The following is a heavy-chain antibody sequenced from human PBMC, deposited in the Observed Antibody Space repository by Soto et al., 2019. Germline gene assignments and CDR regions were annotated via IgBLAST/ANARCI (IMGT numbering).Heavy chain of an antibody. CDR3: ARRGSMYSYHDSWSGIDFDY. V-gene: IGHV5-51*03. Sequence: PGESLKISCKGSGFSVSNYWIGWVRQMPGKGLEWMGIIYPGDSDTTYSPSFQGQVTLSADKSINTAYLQWSSLKASDTAMYYCARRGSMYSYHDSWSGIDFDYWGQGTLVTVSS. CDR1: GFSVSNYW. J-gene: IGHJ4*02. D-gene: IGHD3-3*01. CDR2: IYPGDSDT.